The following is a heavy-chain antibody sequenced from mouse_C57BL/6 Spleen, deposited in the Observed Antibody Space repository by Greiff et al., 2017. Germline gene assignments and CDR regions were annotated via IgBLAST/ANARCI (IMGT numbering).Heavy chain of an antibody. Sequence: VQLQQPGAELVRPGSSVKLSCKASGYTFTSYWMHWVKQRPIQGLEWIGNIDPSDSETHYNQKFKDKATLTVDKSSSTAYMRLSSLTSEDSAVYYCARAYYYGTPSWYFDVWGTGTTVTVSS. CDR2: IDPSDSET. CDR3: ARAYYYGTPSWYFDV. J-gene: IGHJ1*03. CDR1: GYTFTSYW. V-gene: IGHV1-52*01. D-gene: IGHD1-1*01.